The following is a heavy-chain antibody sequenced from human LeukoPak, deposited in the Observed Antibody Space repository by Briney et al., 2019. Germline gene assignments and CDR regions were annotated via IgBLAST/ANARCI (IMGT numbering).Heavy chain of an antibody. D-gene: IGHD2-21*02. CDR1: GYTYTGYY. Sequence: ASVNVSCKASGYTYTGYYMHWVRQAPGQGLEWMGRINPNSGGTNYAQKFQGRVTMTRETSINTAYMELSRLRSDDTAVYYCARADFHCGGDCYSGFDFDYWGQGTLVTVSS. V-gene: IGHV1-2*06. CDR3: ARADFHCGGDCYSGFDFDY. CDR2: INPNSGGT. J-gene: IGHJ4*02.